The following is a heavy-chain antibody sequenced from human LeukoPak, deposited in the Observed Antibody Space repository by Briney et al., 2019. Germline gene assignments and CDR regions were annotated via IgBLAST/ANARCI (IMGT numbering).Heavy chain of an antibody. CDR1: GFTFSSYA. Sequence: PGGSLRLSCAASGFTFSSYAMHWVRQAPGKGLEWVAVISYDGSNKYYADSVKGRFTISRDNAKNSLYLQMNSLRDEDTAVYYCARDRSYYDSSGYYYYYYGMDVWGQGTTVTVSS. V-gene: IGHV3-30*04. CDR2: ISYDGSNK. D-gene: IGHD3-22*01. J-gene: IGHJ6*02. CDR3: ARDRSYYDSSGYYYYYYGMDV.